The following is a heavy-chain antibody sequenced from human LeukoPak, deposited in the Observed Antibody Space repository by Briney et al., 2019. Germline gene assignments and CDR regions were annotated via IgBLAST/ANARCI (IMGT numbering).Heavy chain of an antibody. Sequence: GGSLRLSCAASGLTFSSHAMSWVRQPPGKGLEWVSAISGSGGKTYYADSVKGRFTISRDNSKNTVHLQINSLSTEDTAVYYCAKDRAEATRRSLDYWGQGTLVTVSS. CDR1: GLTFSSHA. CDR2: ISGSGGKT. J-gene: IGHJ4*02. D-gene: IGHD1-26*01. CDR3: AKDRAEATRRSLDY. V-gene: IGHV3-23*01.